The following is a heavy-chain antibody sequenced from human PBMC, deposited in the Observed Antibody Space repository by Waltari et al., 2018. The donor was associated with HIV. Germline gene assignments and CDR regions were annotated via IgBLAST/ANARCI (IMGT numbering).Heavy chain of an antibody. J-gene: IGHJ5*02. CDR2: IYAIGSA. Sequence: ATGRVLVQPGGSLSLSCSAAGFSVQTTFVTWGRHSRGTGLEWAGTIYAIGSAYSAASVRGRFFISRDDLGKRVYLKLNSVNFDDTASYFCTKGVRFYGPWSHGIPVTFSS. CDR1: GFSVQTTF. CDR3: TKGVRFYGP. V-gene: IGHV3-53*05. D-gene: IGHD3-3*01.